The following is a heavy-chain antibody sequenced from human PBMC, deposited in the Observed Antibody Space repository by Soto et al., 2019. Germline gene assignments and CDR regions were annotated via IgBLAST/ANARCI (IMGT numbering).Heavy chain of an antibody. Sequence: PGGSLRLSCAASGFAFISHPMSWVRQAPERGLEWVSGISDSGGLTYNADSVKGRFTISRDNSKNTLYLQMNSLRAEDTALYYCARRAFGSSRSFDIWGQGTMVTVSS. CDR2: ISDSGGLT. CDR3: ARRAFGSSRSFDI. J-gene: IGHJ3*02. D-gene: IGHD6-6*01. V-gene: IGHV3-23*01. CDR1: GFAFISHP.